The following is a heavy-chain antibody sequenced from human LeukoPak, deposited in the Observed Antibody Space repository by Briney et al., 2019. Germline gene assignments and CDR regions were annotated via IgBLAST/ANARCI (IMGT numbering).Heavy chain of an antibody. Sequence: SETLSLTCTVSGVSISSSSYYWGWIRQPPGKGLEWIGNIYYSGSTNYNPSLKSRVTISVDTSKNQFSLKLSSVTAADTAVYYCARDFAAGSGSYYNWFDPWGQGTLVTVSS. D-gene: IGHD3-10*01. CDR1: GVSISSSSYY. V-gene: IGHV4-39*07. J-gene: IGHJ5*02. CDR2: IYYSGST. CDR3: ARDFAAGSGSYYNWFDP.